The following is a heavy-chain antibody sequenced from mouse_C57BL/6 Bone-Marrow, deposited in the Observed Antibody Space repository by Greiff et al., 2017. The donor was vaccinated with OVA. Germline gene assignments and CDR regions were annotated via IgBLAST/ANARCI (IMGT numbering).Heavy chain of an antibody. Sequence: EVQLQQSGAELVRPGASVKLSCTASGFNIKDDYMHWVKQRPEQGLEWIGWIDPENGDTEYASKFQGKATITADTSSNTAYLQLSSLTSEDTAVYYCTTGTAQATGLVAYWGQGTLVTVSA. CDR1: GFNIKDDY. CDR2: IDPENGDT. D-gene: IGHD3-2*02. V-gene: IGHV14-4*01. CDR3: TTGTAQATGLVAY. J-gene: IGHJ3*01.